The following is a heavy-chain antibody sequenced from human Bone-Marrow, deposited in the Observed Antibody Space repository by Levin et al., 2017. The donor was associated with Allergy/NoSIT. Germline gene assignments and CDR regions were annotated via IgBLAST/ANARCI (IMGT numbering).Heavy chain of an antibody. CDR2: ISSGSSTI. J-gene: IGHJ4*01. V-gene: IGHV3-11*01. CDR1: GFNFRDSF. D-gene: IGHD6-13*01. CDR3: GRGRWASL. Sequence: PGGSLRLSCAASGFNFRDSFMSWIRQAPGKGLEWIAYISSGSSTIYYADSVKGRFAIYRDNARNSLYRKLNSLTVDATAVYFCGRGRWASLRGHGTQVIVSS.